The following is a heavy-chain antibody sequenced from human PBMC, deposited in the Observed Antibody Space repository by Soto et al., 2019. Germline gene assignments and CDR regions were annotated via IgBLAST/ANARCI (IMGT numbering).Heavy chain of an antibody. J-gene: IGHJ1*01. D-gene: IGHD2-15*01. V-gene: IGHV1-46*01. CDR2: IHPSGDT. CDR3: VRGYCTTSPCSGDFQF. Sequence: SLKVSCTASGYKFTIDFIHWVRQTPGQGLEWMGMIHPSGDTGYAQKFRGRVTMTIDTSTTTAYMELRNLTSEDTAVYFSVRGYCTTSPCSGDFQFWGQGPLVTVSS. CDR1: GYKFTIDF.